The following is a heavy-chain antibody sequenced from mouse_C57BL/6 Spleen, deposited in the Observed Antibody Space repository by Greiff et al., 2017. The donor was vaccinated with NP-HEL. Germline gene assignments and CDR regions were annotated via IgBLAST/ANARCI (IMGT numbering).Heavy chain of an antibody. CDR1: GYTFTGYW. CDR2: ILPGSGST. D-gene: IGHD2-4*01. J-gene: IGHJ1*03. V-gene: IGHV1-9*01. Sequence: VQLQQSGAELVRPGASVTLSCKATGYTFTGYWIEWVKQRPGHGLEWIGEILPGSGSTNYNEKFKGKATFTADTSSNTAYMQLSSLTTEDSAIYYCARLMITTYWYFDVWGTGTTVTVSS. CDR3: ARLMITTYWYFDV.